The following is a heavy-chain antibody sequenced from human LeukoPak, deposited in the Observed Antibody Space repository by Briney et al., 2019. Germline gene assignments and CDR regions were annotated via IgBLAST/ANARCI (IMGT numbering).Heavy chain of an antibody. CDR3: ARDNSVGDYAWWFDP. Sequence: ASVKVSCKASGYTFTNYYIHWVRQAPGQGLEWMGLINPSGGNTNYAQKFQGRVTMTRDMSTSTDYMELSSLRSEDTAVYYCARDNSVGDYAWWFDPWGQGTLVTVSS. J-gene: IGHJ5*02. D-gene: IGHD1-26*01. CDR1: GYTFTNYY. CDR2: INPSGGNT. V-gene: IGHV1-46*01.